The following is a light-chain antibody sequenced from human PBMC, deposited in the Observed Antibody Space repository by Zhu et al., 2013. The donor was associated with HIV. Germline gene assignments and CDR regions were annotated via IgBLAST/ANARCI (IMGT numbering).Light chain of an antibody. CDR2: GAS. CDR3: QQYGSSSLT. Sequence: EIVLTQSPATLSLSPGERATLSCRASQSVSSSLAWYQQKPGQAPRLLIYGASSRASGIPDRFSGSGSGTDFTLSISRLEPEDFAVYYCQQYGSSSLTFGGGTKVEDQT. J-gene: IGKJ4*01. CDR1: QSVSSS. V-gene: IGKV3-20*01.